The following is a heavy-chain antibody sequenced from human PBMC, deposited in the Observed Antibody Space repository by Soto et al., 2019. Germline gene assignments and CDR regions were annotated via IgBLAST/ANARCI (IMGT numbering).Heavy chain of an antibody. Sequence: SVGFCWSRIIKKKRKGLEWIGYMYKTGSTVYNPSFRSRVTISVDTSKSQFSLRLNSVTAADTAVYYFLRDLGDYSGTDCYPLAVWGKGTTVTVSS. V-gene: IGHV4-61*08. CDR1: SVGFC. CDR3: LRDLGDYSGTDCYPLAV. J-gene: IGHJ6*04. D-gene: IGHD2-21*02. CDR2: MYKTGST.